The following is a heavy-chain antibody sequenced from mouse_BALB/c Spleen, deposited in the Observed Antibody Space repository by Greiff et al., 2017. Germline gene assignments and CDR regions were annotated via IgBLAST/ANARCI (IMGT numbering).Heavy chain of an antibody. CDR1: GFSLTGYG. D-gene: IGHD1-1*01. J-gene: IGHJ4*01. Sequence: QVHVKQSGPGLVAPSQSLSITCTVSGFSLTGYGVNWVRQPPGKGLEWLGMIWGDGSTDYNSALKSRLSISKDNSKSQVFLKMNSLQTDDTARYYCATSITTDAMDYWGEGTAVTVAA. V-gene: IGHV2-6-7*01. CDR2: IWGDGST. CDR3: ATSITTDAMDY.